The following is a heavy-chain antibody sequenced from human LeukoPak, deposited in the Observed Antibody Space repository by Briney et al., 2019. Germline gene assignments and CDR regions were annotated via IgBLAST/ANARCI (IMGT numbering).Heavy chain of an antibody. D-gene: IGHD3-22*01. J-gene: IGHJ4*02. CDR3: ARYRLGSYEVDY. CDR2: IIPIFGTA. Sequence: GASVKVSCKASGGIFSSYAISWVRQAPGQGLEWMGGIIPIFGTANYAQKFQGRVTITADESTSTAYMELSSLRSEDTAVYYCARYRLGSYEVDYWGQGTLVTVSS. V-gene: IGHV1-69*13. CDR1: GGIFSSYA.